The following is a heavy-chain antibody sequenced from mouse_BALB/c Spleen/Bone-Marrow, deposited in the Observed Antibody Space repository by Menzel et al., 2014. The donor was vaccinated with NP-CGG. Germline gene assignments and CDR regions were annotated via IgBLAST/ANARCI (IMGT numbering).Heavy chain of an antibody. CDR3: ARGIDYYAMDY. J-gene: IGHJ4*01. CDR2: ILPGSGST. Sequence: QVTLKESGAELMKPGASVKISCKATGYTFSSYWIEWVKQRPGHGLEWIGEILPGSGSTNYNEKFKGKATFTADTSSNTAYMQLSSLTSEDSAVYYCARGIDYYAMDYWGQGTSVTVSS. V-gene: IGHV1-9*01. CDR1: GYTFSSYW.